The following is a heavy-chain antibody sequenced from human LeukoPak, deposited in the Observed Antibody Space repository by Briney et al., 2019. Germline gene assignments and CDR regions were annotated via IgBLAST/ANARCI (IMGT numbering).Heavy chain of an antibody. CDR1: GGTFSSYA. CDR3: ARAVGAIVGATSYYFDY. CDR2: IIPIFGTA. V-gene: IGHV1-69*05. J-gene: IGHJ4*02. D-gene: IGHD1-26*01. Sequence: SVKVSCKASGGTFSSYAISWVRQAPGQGLEWMGGIIPIFGTANYAQKFQGRVTITTDESTSTAYMELSSLRSEDTAVYYCARAVGAIVGATSYYFDYWGQGTLVTVSS.